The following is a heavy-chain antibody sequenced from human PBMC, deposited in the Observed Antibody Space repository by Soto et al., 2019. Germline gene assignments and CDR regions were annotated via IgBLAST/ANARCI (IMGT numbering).Heavy chain of an antibody. J-gene: IGHJ4*02. V-gene: IGHV3-23*01. CDR2: ISGSGGNT. CDR3: AKLHSGSYYDY. D-gene: IGHD1-26*01. Sequence: GGSLRLSCATSGFTFSSYAMTWVRQAPGKGLEWVSVISGSGGNTYYADSVKGRFTISRNNSKNTLCLQMNGLRAEDTALYYCAKLHSGSYYDYWGRGTLVTVSS. CDR1: GFTFSSYA.